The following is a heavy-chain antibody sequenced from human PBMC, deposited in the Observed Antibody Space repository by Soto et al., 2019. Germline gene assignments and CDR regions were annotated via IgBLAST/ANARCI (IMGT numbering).Heavy chain of an antibody. CDR1: GGSISSSSYY. V-gene: IGHV4-39*01. CDR2: IYYSGST. CDR3: ARNLIAAATYNWFDP. Sequence: PSETLSLTCTVSGGSISSSSYYWGWIRQPPGKGLEWIGSIYYSGSTYYNPSLKSRVTISVDTSKNQFSLKLSSVTAADTAVYYCARNLIAAATYNWFDPWGQGTLVTVSS. J-gene: IGHJ5*02. D-gene: IGHD6-13*01.